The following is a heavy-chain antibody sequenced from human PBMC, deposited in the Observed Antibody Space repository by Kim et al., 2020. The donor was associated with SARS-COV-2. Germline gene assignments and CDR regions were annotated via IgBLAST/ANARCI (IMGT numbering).Heavy chain of an antibody. CDR2: IYYTGST. D-gene: IGHD3-10*01. CDR1: GGSGNSGDYY. Sequence: SETLSLTCTVSGGSGNSGDYYWSWIRQVPGKGLEWIGNIYYTGSTYYNPSLKSRISMSVDTSNNQISLKLRSVTVADTAVYSCARAPRGASGWFDPWGQG. CDR3: ARAPRGASGWFDP. V-gene: IGHV4-31*03. J-gene: IGHJ5*02.